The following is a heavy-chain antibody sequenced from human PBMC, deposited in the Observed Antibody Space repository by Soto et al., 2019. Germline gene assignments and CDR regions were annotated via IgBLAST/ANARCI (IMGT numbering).Heavy chain of an antibody. CDR1: VYSFTSYW. J-gene: IGHJ6*04. V-gene: IGHV5-51*01. D-gene: IGHD6-6*01. Sequence: GESLKISCKGSVYSFTSYWIGWVRQMPGKGLEWMGIIYPGDSDTRYSPSFQGQVTISADKSISTAYLQWSSLKASDTAMYYCARQAARRFDYYYYYGMDVRSKGTTVTVSS. CDR2: IYPGDSDT. CDR3: ARQAARRFDYYYYYGMDV.